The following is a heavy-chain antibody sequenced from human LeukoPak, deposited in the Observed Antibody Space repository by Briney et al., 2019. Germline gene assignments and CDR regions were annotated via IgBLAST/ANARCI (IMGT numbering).Heavy chain of an antibody. CDR1: GYTFTGYY. D-gene: IGHD1-26*01. V-gene: IGHV1-2*06. J-gene: IGHJ4*02. CDR3: ARDRPRGRTLDY. CDR2: INPNSGGT. Sequence: GASVEVSCKASGYTFTGYYMHWVRQAPGQGLEWMGRINPNSGGTNYAQKFQGRVTMTRDTSISTAYMELSRLRSDDTAVYYCARDRPRGRTLDYWGQGTLVTVSS.